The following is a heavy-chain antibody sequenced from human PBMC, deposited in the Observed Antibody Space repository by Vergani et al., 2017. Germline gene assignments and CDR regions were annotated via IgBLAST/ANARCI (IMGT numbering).Heavy chain of an antibody. CDR2: MNPKSGNS. D-gene: IGHD2-21*01. CDR3: ARSQGDYWYFDL. CDR1: GYTFIEYD. J-gene: IGHJ2*01. Sequence: QVQLVQSGAEVKKPGASVKVSCWASGYTFIEYDIDWVRQAAGQGLEWMGWMNPKSGNSGFAQKFQGRVTMTRDTSISTAYMELNSLTSEDTAVYYCARSQGDYWYFDLWGRGTLVTVSS. V-gene: IGHV1-8*01.